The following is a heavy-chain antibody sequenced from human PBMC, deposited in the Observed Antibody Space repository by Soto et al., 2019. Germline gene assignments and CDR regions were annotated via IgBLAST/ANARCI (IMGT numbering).Heavy chain of an antibody. V-gene: IGHV4-59*01. D-gene: IGHD3-22*01. CDR1: GGSISSYY. CDR2: IYYSGST. CDR3: ARRAYDSSGYYDY. Sequence: SETLSLTCTVSGGSISSYYWSWIRQPPGKGLEWIGYIYYSGSTNYNPSLKSRVTISVDTSKNQFSLKLSSVTAADTAVYYCARRAYDSSGYYDYWGQGTLVTVPS. J-gene: IGHJ4*02.